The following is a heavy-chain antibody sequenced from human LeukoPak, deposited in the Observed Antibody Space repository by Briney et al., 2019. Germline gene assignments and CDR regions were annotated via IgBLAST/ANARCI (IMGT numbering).Heavy chain of an antibody. CDR2: ISSSSSNI. CDR3: ARNSRATDAFDI. Sequence: PGGSLRLSCAASGFTFSSYSMNWVRQAPGKGLEWVSSISSSSSNIYYADSVKGRFTISRDNAKNSLYLQMNSLRAEDTAVYYCARNSRATDAFDIWGQGTMVTVSP. J-gene: IGHJ3*02. D-gene: IGHD1-26*01. CDR1: GFTFSSYS. V-gene: IGHV3-21*01.